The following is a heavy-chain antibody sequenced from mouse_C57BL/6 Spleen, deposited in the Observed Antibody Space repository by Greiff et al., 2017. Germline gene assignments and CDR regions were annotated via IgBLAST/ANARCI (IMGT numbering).Heavy chain of an antibody. CDR2: INPSNGGT. J-gene: IGHJ1*03. CDR1: GYTFTSYW. CDR3: ASTTVEAGYFDV. D-gene: IGHD1-1*01. Sequence: QVQLQQPGTELVKPGASVKLSCKASGYTFTSYWMHWVKQRPGQGLEWIGNINPSNGGTTYNEKFKSKATLTVDKSSSTAYMQLSSLTSEDSAVYYCASTTVEAGYFDVWGTGTTVTVSS. V-gene: IGHV1-53*01.